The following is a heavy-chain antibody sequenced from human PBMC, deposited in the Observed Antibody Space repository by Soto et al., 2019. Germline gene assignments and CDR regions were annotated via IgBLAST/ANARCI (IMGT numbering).Heavy chain of an antibody. CDR1: GFSLSTSGVG. CDR3: AHRLCDSSCYWDVGFFDY. V-gene: IGHV2-5*02. D-gene: IGHD2-15*01. Sequence: QITLTESGPTLVKPTQTLTLTCTFSGFSLSTSGVGVGWIRQPPGKALECLALIYWDDDKRYSPSLRSRLSVTKDTSKNQVVLTMNNMDPVDTGTYYCAHRLCDSSCYWDVGFFDYWGQGALVTVSS. J-gene: IGHJ4*02. CDR2: IYWDDDK.